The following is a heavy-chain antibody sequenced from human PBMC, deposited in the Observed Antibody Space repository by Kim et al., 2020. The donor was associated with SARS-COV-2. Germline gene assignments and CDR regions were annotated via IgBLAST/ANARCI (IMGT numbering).Heavy chain of an antibody. J-gene: IGHJ4*02. Sequence: SETLSLTCAVYGGSFSGYYWSWIRQPPGKGLEWIGEINHSGSTNYNPSLKSRVTISVDTSKNQFSLKLSSVTAADTAVYYCARIIVAAFDYWGQGTLVTVSS. CDR3: ARIIVAAFDY. V-gene: IGHV4-34*01. D-gene: IGHD5-12*01. CDR1: GGSFSGYY. CDR2: INHSGST.